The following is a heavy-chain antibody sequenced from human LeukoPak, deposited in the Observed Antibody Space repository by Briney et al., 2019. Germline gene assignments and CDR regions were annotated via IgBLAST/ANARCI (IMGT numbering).Heavy chain of an antibody. CDR1: GSTFSSYD. Sequence: ASVKVSCKASGSTFSSYDINWVRQATGQRLEWMGWMNPNSGDTGYTPRSQGRVTMTRDTSISTAYMELSSLRSEDTAVYYCARGPYGTGSHFDFWGQGTLVTVSS. CDR2: MNPNSGDT. D-gene: IGHD3-10*01. CDR3: ARGPYGTGSHFDF. V-gene: IGHV1-8*02. J-gene: IGHJ4*02.